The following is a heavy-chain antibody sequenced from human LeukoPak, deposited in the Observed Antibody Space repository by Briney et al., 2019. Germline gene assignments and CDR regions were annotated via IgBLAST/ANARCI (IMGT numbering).Heavy chain of an antibody. V-gene: IGHV3-23*01. CDR2: ISGSGGST. J-gene: IGHJ4*02. CDR1: GFTFGSYA. CDR3: ARDYYGSGTFYNRFDY. Sequence: GGSLRLSCAASGFTFGSYAMSWVRQAPGKGLEWVSAISGSGGSTYYADSVKGRFTISRDNSKNTLYLQMNSLRPEDTAVYYCARDYYGSGTFYNRFDYWGQGTLVTVSS. D-gene: IGHD3-10*01.